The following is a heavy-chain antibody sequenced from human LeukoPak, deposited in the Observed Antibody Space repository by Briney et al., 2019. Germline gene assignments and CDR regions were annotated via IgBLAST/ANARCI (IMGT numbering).Heavy chain of an antibody. Sequence: GGSLRLSCAASGFTFDDYAMHWVRQAPGKGLEWVSGISWNSGSIGYADSVKGRFTISGDNAKNSLYLQMNSLRAEDTALYYCAKGVSLARTFDIWGQGTMVTVSS. CDR1: GFTFDDYA. V-gene: IGHV3-9*01. CDR2: ISWNSGSI. J-gene: IGHJ3*02. CDR3: AKGVSLARTFDI. D-gene: IGHD2-8*01.